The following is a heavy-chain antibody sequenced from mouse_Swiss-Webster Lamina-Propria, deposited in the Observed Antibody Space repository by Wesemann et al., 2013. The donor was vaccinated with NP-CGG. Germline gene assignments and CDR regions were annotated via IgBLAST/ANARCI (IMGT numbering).Heavy chain of an antibody. CDR2: ISSGGSYT. Sequence: LEWVATISSGGSYTYYPDSVKGRFTISRDNAKNTLYLQMSSLRSEDTAMYYCASYYYGSSAMDYWGQGTSVTVSS. J-gene: IGHJ4*01. D-gene: IGHD1-1*01. CDR3: ASYYYGSSAMDY. V-gene: IGHV5-9-3*01.